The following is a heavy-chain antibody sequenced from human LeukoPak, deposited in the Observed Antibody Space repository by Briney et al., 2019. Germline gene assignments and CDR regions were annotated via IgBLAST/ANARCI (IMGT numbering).Heavy chain of an antibody. V-gene: IGHV4-61*02. D-gene: IGHD3-10*01. CDR3: ARRGSGSYSYYYYYYYMDV. CDR1: GGSISSGSYY. J-gene: IGHJ6*03. CDR2: IYTSGST. Sequence: PSQTLSLTCTVSGGSISSGSYYWSWIRQPAGKGLEWIGRIYTSGSTNYNPSLKSRVTISVDTSKNQFSLKLSSVTAADTAVYYCARRGSGSYSYYYYYYYMDVWGKGTTVTVSS.